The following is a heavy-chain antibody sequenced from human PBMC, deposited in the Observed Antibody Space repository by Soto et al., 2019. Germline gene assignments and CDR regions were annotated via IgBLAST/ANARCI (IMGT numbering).Heavy chain of an antibody. V-gene: IGHV3-23*01. CDR1: VFTFRTDG. J-gene: IGHJ4*02. D-gene: IGHD5-18*01. Sequence: GGSLRLSCAASVFTFRTDGMHWVRQPQGKGREWVSALRGSGGSTYYADSGNGRFTISRDNSKNTLYLQVNSPRAADTAVYYYACGYSYGRDYWGQGTLVSVSS. CDR2: LRGSGGST. CDR3: ACGYSYGRDY.